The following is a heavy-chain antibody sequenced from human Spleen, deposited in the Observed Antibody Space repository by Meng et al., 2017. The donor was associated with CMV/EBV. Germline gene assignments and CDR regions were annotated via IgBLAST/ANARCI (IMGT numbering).Heavy chain of an antibody. V-gene: IGHV1-18*01. J-gene: IGHJ6*02. CDR3: ARDGIVVVPAAIPNYYYYYGMDV. CDR1: GYTFTSYG. D-gene: IGHD2-2*02. Sequence: ASVKVSCKAAGYTFTSYGISWVRQAPGQGLEWMGWISAYNGNTNYAQKLQDRVTMTTDTSTSTAYMELRSLRSDDTAVYYCARDGIVVVPAAIPNYYYYYGMDVWGQGTTVTVSS. CDR2: ISAYNGNT.